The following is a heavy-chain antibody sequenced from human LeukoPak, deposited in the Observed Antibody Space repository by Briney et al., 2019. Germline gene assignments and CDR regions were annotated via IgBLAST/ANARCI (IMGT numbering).Heavy chain of an antibody. CDR2: ITSTGGSA. Sequence: PGGSLRLSCAASGFTFSTYAMFWVRQAPGKGLEYVSAITSTGGSAYYADSVKGRFTISRDNSKNTLYLQMSSLRAEDTAIYYCVRKIAAGGTIWFDPWGQGTLVTVSS. D-gene: IGHD6-13*01. CDR3: VRKIAAGGTIWFDP. V-gene: IGHV3-64D*09. CDR1: GFTFSTYA. J-gene: IGHJ5*02.